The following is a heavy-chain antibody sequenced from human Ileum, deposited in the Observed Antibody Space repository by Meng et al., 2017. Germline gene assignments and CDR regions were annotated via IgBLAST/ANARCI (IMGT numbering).Heavy chain of an antibody. V-gene: IGHV3-23*01. J-gene: IGHJ6*02. Sequence: GESLKISCEASGFSLSGYSVSWVRQAPGKGLEWVSAISGYSSTTHNADSVKGRFSVSRDTSKNTVYLQMNTLRAEDTAVYHCARGDMSDRISSGLDVWGQGTTVTVSS. CDR1: GFSLSGYS. D-gene: IGHD2-2*01. CDR3: ARGDMSDRISSGLDV. CDR2: ISGYSSTT.